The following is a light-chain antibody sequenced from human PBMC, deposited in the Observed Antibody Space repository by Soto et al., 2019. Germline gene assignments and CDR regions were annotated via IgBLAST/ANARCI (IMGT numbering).Light chain of an antibody. CDR2: DAS. V-gene: IGKV3-11*01. J-gene: IGKJ3*01. CDR3: QQRSNWPFLFT. CDR1: QSVSSY. Sequence: EIVLTQSPATLSLSPGERATLSCRASQSVSSYLAWYQQKPGQAPRLLIYDASNRATGIPARFSGSGSETDFTLTISSLEPEDFAVYYCQQRSNWPFLFTFGPGTKVDIK.